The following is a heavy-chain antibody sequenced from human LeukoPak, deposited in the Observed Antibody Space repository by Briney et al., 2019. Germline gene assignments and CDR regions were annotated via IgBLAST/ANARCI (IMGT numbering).Heavy chain of an antibody. CDR1: GDSVSSNSAA. J-gene: IGHJ5*02. Sequence: SQTLSLTCAISGDSVSSNSAAWNWIRQSPSRGLEWLGRTYYRSKWYNDYAVSVKSRITINPDTSKNQFSLQLNSVTPEDTAVYYCARPFPTPVLYGGGGWFDPWGQGTLVTVSS. CDR3: ARPFPTPVLYGGGGWFDP. CDR2: TYYRSKWYN. V-gene: IGHV6-1*01. D-gene: IGHD3-16*01.